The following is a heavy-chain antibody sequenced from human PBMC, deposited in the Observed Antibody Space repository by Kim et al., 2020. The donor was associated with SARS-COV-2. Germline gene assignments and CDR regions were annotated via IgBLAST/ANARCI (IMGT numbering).Heavy chain of an antibody. Sequence: ASVKVSCKASGYTFTSYYMHWVRQAPGQGLEWMGIINPSGGSTSYAQKFQGRVTMTRDTSTSTVYMELSSLRSEDTAVYYRARVAAPVDAFDIWGQGTMVTVSS. CDR1: GYTFTSYY. J-gene: IGHJ3*02. D-gene: IGHD6-25*01. V-gene: IGHV1-46*01. CDR2: INPSGGST. CDR3: ARVAAPVDAFDI.